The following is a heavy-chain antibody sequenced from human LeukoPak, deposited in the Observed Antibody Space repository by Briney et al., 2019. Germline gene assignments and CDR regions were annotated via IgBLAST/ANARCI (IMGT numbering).Heavy chain of an antibody. CDR2: INPNSGGT. D-gene: IGHD6-19*01. CDR1: GYTFTGYY. CDR3: ARVPLEYSSGWFDY. V-gene: IGHV1-2*02. Sequence: EASVKVSCKAPGYTFTGYYMHWVRQAPGQGLEWMGWINPNSGGTNYAQKFQGRVTMTRDTSISTAYMELSRLRSDDTAVYYCARVPLEYSSGWFDYWGQGTLVTVSS. J-gene: IGHJ4*02.